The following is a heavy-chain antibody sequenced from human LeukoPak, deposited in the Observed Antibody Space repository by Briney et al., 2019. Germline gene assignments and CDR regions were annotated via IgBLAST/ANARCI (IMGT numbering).Heavy chain of an antibody. CDR1: GYTFTSYY. J-gene: IGHJ4*02. V-gene: IGHV1-46*01. Sequence: ASVKVSCKASGYTFTSYYMHWVRQAPGQGLEWMGIINPSGGSTSYAQKFQGRVTITADESTSTAYMELSSLRSEDTAVYYCARVVGGLELETYYFDYWGQGTLVTVSS. CDR3: ARVVGGLELETYYFDY. CDR2: INPSGGST. D-gene: IGHD3-16*01.